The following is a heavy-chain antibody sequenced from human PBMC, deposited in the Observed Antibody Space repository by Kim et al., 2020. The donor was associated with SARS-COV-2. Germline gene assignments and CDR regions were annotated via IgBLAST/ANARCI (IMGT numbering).Heavy chain of an antibody. Sequence: GGSLRLSCAASGFTFSSYGMHWVRQAPGKGLEWVAVIWYDGSNKYYADSVKGRFTISRDNSKNTLYLQMNSLRAEDTAVYYCAREVNMYSGSYWGGYYFDYWGQGTLVTVSS. CDR1: GFTFSSYG. V-gene: IGHV3-33*01. CDR3: AREVNMYSGSYWGGYYFDY. D-gene: IGHD1-26*01. CDR2: IWYDGSNK. J-gene: IGHJ4*02.